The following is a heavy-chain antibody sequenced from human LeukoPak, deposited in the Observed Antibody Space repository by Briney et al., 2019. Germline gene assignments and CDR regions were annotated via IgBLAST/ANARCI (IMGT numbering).Heavy chain of an antibody. CDR2: ISGGGGST. Sequence: GGSLRLSCAVSRFTFSSHAMSWVRQAPGKGLEWVTAISGGGGSTYSADSVKGRFTVSRDNSKNTLYLQMNSLRAEDTAVYYCAIHPDIVATYIDYWGQGTLVTVSS. V-gene: IGHV3-23*01. CDR3: AIHPDIVATYIDY. J-gene: IGHJ4*02. D-gene: IGHD5-12*01. CDR1: RFTFSSHA.